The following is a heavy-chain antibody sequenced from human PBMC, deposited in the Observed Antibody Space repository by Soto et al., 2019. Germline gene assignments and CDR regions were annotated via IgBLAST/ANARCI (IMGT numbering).Heavy chain of an antibody. V-gene: IGHV1-69*01. CDR1: GGTFSSYA. J-gene: IGHJ6*04. CDR2: IIPISGTA. D-gene: IGHD6-13*01. Sequence: QVQLVQAGAEVKKPGSSVKVSCKASGGTFSSYAISWVRQAPGQGLEWMGGIIPISGTANYATKFQGRVAGTAEEATSTPKMEPSRLRSEDTAVYYSARAEYSSSWNRYYYYGMHVWVEGTTIIVSS. CDR3: ARAEYSSSWNRYYYYGMHV.